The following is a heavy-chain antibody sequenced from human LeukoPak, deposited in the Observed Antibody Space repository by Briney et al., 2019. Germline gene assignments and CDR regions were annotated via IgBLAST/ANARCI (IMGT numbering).Heavy chain of an antibody. Sequence: SETLSLTCTLSGYSISSDYYWGWIRQPPGKGLEWIGTMYHSGSTYYNPSLKSRVTISVDTSKNQFSLKLSSVTASDTAVYYCARYDVWGSYRAFDYWGQGTLVTVSS. CDR1: GYSISSDYY. CDR3: ARYDVWGSYRAFDY. J-gene: IGHJ4*02. CDR2: MYHSGST. V-gene: IGHV4-38-2*02. D-gene: IGHD3-16*02.